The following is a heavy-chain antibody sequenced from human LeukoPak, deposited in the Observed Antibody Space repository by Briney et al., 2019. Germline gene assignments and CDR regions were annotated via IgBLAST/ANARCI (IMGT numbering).Heavy chain of an antibody. J-gene: IGHJ4*02. V-gene: IGHV3-23*01. CDR1: GFTFSSYA. CDR2: ISGSDGYT. CDR3: ARDGPFSSSFFFD. D-gene: IGHD6-13*01. Sequence: PGGSLRLSCGASGFTFSSYAMSWVRQAPGKGLEWVSGISGSDGYTYYADSVKGRFTISRDNAKNSLYLQMNSLRAEDTAVYYCARDGPFSSSFFFDWGQGTLVTVSS.